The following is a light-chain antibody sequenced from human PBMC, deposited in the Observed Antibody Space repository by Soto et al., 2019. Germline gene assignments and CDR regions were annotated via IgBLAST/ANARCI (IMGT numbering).Light chain of an antibody. CDR2: GAS. J-gene: IGKJ4*01. CDR1: QSVSSSF. CDR3: QQRSNWPT. V-gene: IGKV3D-20*02. Sequence: EIVLTQSPGTLSLSPGERATLSCRASQSVSSSFLAWYQQRPGQAPRLLIYGASSRATGIPARFSGSGSGTDFTLTISSLEPEDFAVYYCQQRSNWPTFGGGTKVDI.